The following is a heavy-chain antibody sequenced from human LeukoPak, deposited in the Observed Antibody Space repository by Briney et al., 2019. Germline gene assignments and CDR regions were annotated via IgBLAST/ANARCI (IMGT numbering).Heavy chain of an antibody. CDR3: AVTYYYDSSGYGD. CDR1: GFTVSSNY. D-gene: IGHD3-22*01. J-gene: IGHJ4*02. Sequence: PGGSLRLSCAASGFTVSSNYMSWVRQAPGKGLEWVSVIYSGGSTYYADSVKGRFTISRDNAKNSLYLQMNSLRAEDTAVYYCAVTYYYDSSGYGDWGQGTLVTVSS. V-gene: IGHV3-53*01. CDR2: IYSGGST.